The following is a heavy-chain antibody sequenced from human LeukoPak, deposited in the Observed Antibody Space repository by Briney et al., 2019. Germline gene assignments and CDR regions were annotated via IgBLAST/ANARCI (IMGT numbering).Heavy chain of an antibody. CDR3: AKDYYYDISGYYPRGSFDY. J-gene: IGHJ4*02. CDR1: GFTFSSYC. V-gene: IGHV3-23*01. Sequence: PGGSLRLSCAASGFTFSSYCMSWVRQAPGKVREWVSAIIGIGGSTYYADSVKGRSTISRDNSKNTPYLQMNSLRAEDTAVYYCAKDYYYDISGYYPRGSFDYWGQGTLVTVSS. CDR2: IIGIGGST. D-gene: IGHD3-22*01.